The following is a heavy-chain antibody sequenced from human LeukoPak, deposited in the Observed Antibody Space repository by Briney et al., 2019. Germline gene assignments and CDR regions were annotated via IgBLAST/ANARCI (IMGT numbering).Heavy chain of an antibody. CDR1: GYTFTNYY. V-gene: IGHV1-46*01. D-gene: IGHD4-23*01. Sequence: GASVKVSCKTSGYTFTNYYMYWVRQAPGQGLEWMGIINPSGGSTSYAQKFQGRVTMTRDTSISTAYMELSRLRSDDTAVYYCARATPSFDYWGQGTLVTVSS. CDR3: ARATPSFDY. CDR2: INPSGGST. J-gene: IGHJ4*02.